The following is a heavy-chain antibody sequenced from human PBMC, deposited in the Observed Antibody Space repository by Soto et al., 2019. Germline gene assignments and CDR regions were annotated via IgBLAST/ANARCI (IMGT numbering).Heavy chain of an antibody. J-gene: IGHJ5*02. CDR3: APRIVVVPAATNWFDP. D-gene: IGHD2-2*01. V-gene: IGHV4-34*01. CDR1: GGSFSGYY. Sequence: SETLSLTCAVYGGSFSGYYWSWIRQPPGKGLEWIGEINHSGSTNYNPSLKSRVTISVDTSKNQFSLKLSSVTAADTAVYYCAPRIVVVPAATNWFDPWGQGTLVTVSS. CDR2: INHSGST.